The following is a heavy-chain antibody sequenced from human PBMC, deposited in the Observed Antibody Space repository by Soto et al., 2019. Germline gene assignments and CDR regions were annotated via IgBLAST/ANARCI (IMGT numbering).Heavy chain of an antibody. CDR1: GGSISSGDYW. J-gene: IGHJ3*02. D-gene: IGHD1-1*01. V-gene: IGHV4-30-4*08. Sequence: QVQLQESGPGLVKPAQTLSLTCTVSGGSISSGDYWWSWIRQPPGKGLEWIGYMSSTGNTYYKPFLKSRVTISVDTSKIQLSLKVNSVTAADTAVYYCARDRPGTGRNAFDIWGQGTMVTVSS. CDR2: MSSTGNT. CDR3: ARDRPGTGRNAFDI.